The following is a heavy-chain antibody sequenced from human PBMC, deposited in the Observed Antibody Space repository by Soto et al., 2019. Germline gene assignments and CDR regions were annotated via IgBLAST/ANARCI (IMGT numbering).Heavy chain of an antibody. J-gene: IGHJ6*02. CDR1: GFTFRNHA. CDR3: ARGYCSAVGCYVHYYYGFDV. CDR2: ISSNGGSA. Sequence: GGSLRLSCAAAGFTFRNHAMNWVRQAPGKGLELVSSISSNGGSAYYADSVKGRFTISRDNSKNTLYLQMNGLRADDTAVYYCARGYCSAVGCYVHYYYGFDVWGQGTTVTVSS. V-gene: IGHV3-23*01. D-gene: IGHD2-15*01.